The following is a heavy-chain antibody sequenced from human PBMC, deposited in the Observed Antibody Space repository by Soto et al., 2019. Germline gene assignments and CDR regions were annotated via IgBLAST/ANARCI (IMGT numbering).Heavy chain of an antibody. V-gene: IGHV3-23*01. Sequence: EVQLLESGGGLVQPGGSLRLSCAASGFTFSSYAMSWVRQAPGKGLEWVSAISGSGGSTYYADSVKGRFTISRDNSKNTLYRQMNSLRAEDTAVYYCVKRGDYDYGSGSYPDWYFDLWGRGTLVTVSS. D-gene: IGHD3-10*01. CDR3: VKRGDYDYGSGSYPDWYFDL. J-gene: IGHJ2*01. CDR1: GFTFSSYA. CDR2: ISGSGGST.